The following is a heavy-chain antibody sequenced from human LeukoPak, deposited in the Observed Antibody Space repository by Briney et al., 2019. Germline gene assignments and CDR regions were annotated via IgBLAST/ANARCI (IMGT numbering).Heavy chain of an antibody. CDR2: ISYDGSNK. V-gene: IGHV3-30-3*01. CDR3: ARESMWGSGHAFDI. J-gene: IGHJ3*02. CDR1: GFTFSSYA. Sequence: GRSLRLSCAASGFTFSSYAMHWVRQAPGKGLEWVAVISYDGSNKYYADSVKGRFTISRDNSKNTLYLQMNSLRAEDTAVYYCARESMWGSGHAFDIWGQGTMVTVSS. D-gene: IGHD2-15*01.